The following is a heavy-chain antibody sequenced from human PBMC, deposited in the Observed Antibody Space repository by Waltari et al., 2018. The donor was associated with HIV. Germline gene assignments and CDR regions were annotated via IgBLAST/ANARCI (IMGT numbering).Heavy chain of an antibody. CDR3: ARDTNWNGHHFFYGLDV. CDR1: GTYLSGYY. D-gene: IGHD1-20*01. V-gene: IGHV4-34*01. Sequence: QVHLQQWGAGLLKPSETLSLTCAVYGTYLSGYYWTWVRHTPGKGLEWVGEITHTGRTRYTPSLMSRITISVDTSKNQFSLKMTSLGAADAAMYYCARDTNWNGHHFFYGLDVWGPGTAVSVSS. CDR2: ITHTGRT. J-gene: IGHJ6*02.